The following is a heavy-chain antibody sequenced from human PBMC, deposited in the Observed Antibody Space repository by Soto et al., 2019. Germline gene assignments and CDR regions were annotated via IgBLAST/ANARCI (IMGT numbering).Heavy chain of an antibody. V-gene: IGHV1-3*04. CDR3: ARDPIWTYTWNYARLNYLDP. D-gene: IGHD1-7*01. CDR2: IHTAKGNT. Sequence: SXKVSFMASGYTXSNNVIHLLRQAPGQTLEWMGWIHTAKGNTKYSQKFEARVTLTRDTAASTAYIELNSLRSDETAVYYCARDPIWTYTWNYARLNYLDPWGQGTLVTAPQ. J-gene: IGHJ5*02. CDR1: GYTXSNNV.